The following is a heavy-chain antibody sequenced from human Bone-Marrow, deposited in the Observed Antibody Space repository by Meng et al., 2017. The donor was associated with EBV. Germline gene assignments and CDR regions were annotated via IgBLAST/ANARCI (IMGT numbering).Heavy chain of an antibody. CDR3: ARDGGSGSYDY. J-gene: IGHJ4*02. V-gene: IGHV3-13*01. CDR1: GFTFRSYD. Sequence: DGQRVEWGGGWVQPGGSPGLSCEASGFTFRSYDMHWGRQATGKGLEWVSAIGTAGDTYYPGSVKGRFTISRENAKNSLYLQMNSLRAGDTAVYYCARDGGSGSYDYWGQGTLVTVSS. CDR2: IGTAGDT. D-gene: IGHD3-10*01.